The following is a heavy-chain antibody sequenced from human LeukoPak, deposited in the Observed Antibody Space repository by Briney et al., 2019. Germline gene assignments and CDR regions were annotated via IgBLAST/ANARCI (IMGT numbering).Heavy chain of an antibody. D-gene: IGHD3-22*01. CDR3: AREYFYDSSGYSDAFDI. CDR2: IWYDGSDK. J-gene: IGHJ3*02. V-gene: IGHV3-33*01. Sequence: GGSLRLSCAASGFTFSSYGMHWVRQAPGKGLEWVAVIWYDGSDKYYADSVKGRFTISRDNSKNTLYLQMNSLRAEDTAVYYCAREYFYDSSGYSDAFDIWGQGTMVTVSS. CDR1: GFTFSSYG.